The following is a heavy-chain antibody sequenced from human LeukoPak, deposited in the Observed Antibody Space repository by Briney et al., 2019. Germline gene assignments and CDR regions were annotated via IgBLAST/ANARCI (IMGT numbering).Heavy chain of an antibody. Sequence: SETLSLTCAVYGGSFSGYYWSWIRQPPGKGPEWIGEINYIGNTNYNPSLKSRVTISVDTSKNQFSLKLSSVTAADTAVYYCARQGYSYGYGPEGYFDYWGQGTLVTVSS. V-gene: IGHV4-34*01. CDR1: GGSFSGYY. CDR2: INYIGNT. J-gene: IGHJ4*02. D-gene: IGHD5-18*01. CDR3: ARQGYSYGYGPEGYFDY.